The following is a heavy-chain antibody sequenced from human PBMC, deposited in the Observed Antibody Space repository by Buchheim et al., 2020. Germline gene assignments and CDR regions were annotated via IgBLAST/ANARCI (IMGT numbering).Heavy chain of an antibody. J-gene: IGHJ4*01. CDR3: TKGNKGESRFDH. D-gene: IGHD1-26*01. CDR1: GFTFSSHI. Sequence: DVQMEESGGGLEQPGGSRRLSCAGFGFTFSSHIINWVRLPPGKGLEWVSGISESGDRTSYADSVRGRFTISRDNSKNMVYLQMHNLRDEDTAVYFCTKGNKGESRFDHWGHGTL. V-gene: IGHV3-23*04. CDR2: ISESGDRT.